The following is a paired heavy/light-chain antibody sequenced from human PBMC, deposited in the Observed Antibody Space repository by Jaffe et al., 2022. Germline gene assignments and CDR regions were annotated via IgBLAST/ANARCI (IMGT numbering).Light chain of an antibody. CDR1: QSLLDSDDGNTY. V-gene: IGKV2-40*01. CDR2: ALS. CDR3: MQRKEFPWT. Sequence: EIVMTQSPLSLPVTPGEPASISCRSSQSLLDSDDGNTYVDWYVQKPGQTPQILIYALSFRASRVPDRFSGSGSDTDFTLKISRVEADDIGVYYCMQRKEFPWTFGQGTTVEIK. J-gene: IGKJ1*01.
Heavy chain of an antibody. CDR2: IRYDGKEK. V-gene: IGHV3-30*02. CDR1: GFAFSSFV. D-gene: IGHD1-20*01. Sequence: QVQLVESGGGVVRPGGSLRLSCAASGFAFSSFVMHWVRQAPGKGLEWLAFIRYDGKEKYFADSVKGRFSISRDNSKNTLYLEMNSLTTEDTAVYYCAKVEVFHGNRKYFNDWGRGALVTVS. J-gene: IGHJ1*01. CDR3: AKVEVFHGNRKYFND.